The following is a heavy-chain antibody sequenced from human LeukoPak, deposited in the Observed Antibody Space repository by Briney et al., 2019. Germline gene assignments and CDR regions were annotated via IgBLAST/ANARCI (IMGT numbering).Heavy chain of an antibody. D-gene: IGHD2-21*02. CDR1: GYTFTGYY. V-gene: IGHV1-2*02. CDR2: INPNSGGS. CDR3: ARDRVVTAVRNHFHY. Sequence: GASVKVSCKASGYTFTGYYMHWVRQAPGQGLEWVGWINPNSGGSNSAQQFHGRVTMTRDTSINTAYMELSGLKSDDTAVYYCARDRVVTAVRNHFHYWGQGTLVTVSS. J-gene: IGHJ4*02.